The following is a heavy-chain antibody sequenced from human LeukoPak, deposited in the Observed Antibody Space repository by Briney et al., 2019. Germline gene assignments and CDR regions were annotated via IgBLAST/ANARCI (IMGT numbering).Heavy chain of an antibody. CDR3: AKDQPRNSYYYYGMDV. D-gene: IGHD1-7*01. CDR2: ISYDGSNK. Sequence: PGGSLRLSCAASGFTFSSYGMHWVRQAPGKGLEGVAVISYDGSNKYYADSVKGRFTSSRDNSKNTLYLQMSSLRAEDTAVYYCAKDQPRNSYYYYGMDVWGKGTTVTVSS. V-gene: IGHV3-30*18. CDR1: GFTFSSYG. J-gene: IGHJ6*04.